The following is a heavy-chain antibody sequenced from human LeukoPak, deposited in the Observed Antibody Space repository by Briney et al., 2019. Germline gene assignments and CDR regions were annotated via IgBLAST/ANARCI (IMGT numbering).Heavy chain of an antibody. CDR3: ARPYYYDSRIDP. Sequence: PSETQSLTCTVSGGSISSGDYYWSWIRQPPGKGLEWVGYMYYSGSTYYNPSLKSRVTISVDTSKNQFSLKLSSVTAADTAVYYCARPYYYDSRIDPWGQGTLVTVSS. V-gene: IGHV4-30-4*01. CDR1: GGSISSGDYY. J-gene: IGHJ5*02. D-gene: IGHD3-22*01. CDR2: MYYSGST.